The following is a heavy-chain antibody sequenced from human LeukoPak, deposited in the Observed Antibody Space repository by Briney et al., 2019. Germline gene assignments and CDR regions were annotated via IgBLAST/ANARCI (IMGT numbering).Heavy chain of an antibody. V-gene: IGHV3-23*01. CDR2: ISGSGGST. Sequence: GGSLRLSCAASGFTFSSYAMSWVRQAPGKGLEWVSAISGSGGSTYYADSVKGRLTISRDNAKNSLYLQMNSLRAEDTAVYYCARGVGYCSGGSCYYYYMDVWGKGTTVTVSS. CDR1: GFTFSSYA. D-gene: IGHD2-15*01. CDR3: ARGVGYCSGGSCYYYYMDV. J-gene: IGHJ6*03.